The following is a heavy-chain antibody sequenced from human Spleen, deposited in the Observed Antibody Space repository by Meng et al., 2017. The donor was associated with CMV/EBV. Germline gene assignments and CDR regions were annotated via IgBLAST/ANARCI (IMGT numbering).Heavy chain of an antibody. CDR3: ARVWQLGRCFDY. J-gene: IGHJ4*02. V-gene: IGHV1-18*04. D-gene: IGHD6-6*01. CDR1: GYPFTDYY. CDR2: ISGYNGNT. Sequence: ASVKVSCKASGYPFTDYYVHWVRQAPGQGLEWMGWISGYNGNTKYSQKLQDRVTMTTDTSTSTAYMELRSLRSDDTALYYCARVWQLGRCFDYWGQGTLVTVSS.